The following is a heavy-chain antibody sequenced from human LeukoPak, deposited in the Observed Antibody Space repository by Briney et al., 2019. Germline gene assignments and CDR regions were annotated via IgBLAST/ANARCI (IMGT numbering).Heavy chain of an antibody. CDR1: GFTFSSYA. V-gene: IGHV3-30-3*01. CDR3: ARDYGDYVVGPLYGMDV. Sequence: GGSLRLSCAASGFTFSSYAMHWVRQAPGKRLEWVAVISYDGSNKYYADSVKGRFTISRDNSKNTLYLQMNSLRAEDTAVYYCARDYGDYVVGPLYGMDVWGQGTTVTVSS. J-gene: IGHJ6*02. CDR2: ISYDGSNK. D-gene: IGHD4-17*01.